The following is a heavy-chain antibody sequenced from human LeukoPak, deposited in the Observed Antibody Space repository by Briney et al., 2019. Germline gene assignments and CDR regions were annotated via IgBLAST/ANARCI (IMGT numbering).Heavy chain of an antibody. J-gene: IGHJ4*02. CDR3: ARDRYYDSSGYSPLDY. D-gene: IGHD3-22*01. V-gene: IGHV4-59*01. CDR1: GGSISSYY. CDR2: IYYSGST. Sequence: PSETLSLTCTVSGGSISSYYWSWIRQPPGKGLEWIGYIYYSGSTNYNPSLKSRVTISVDTSKNQFSLKLSSVTAADTAVYYCARDRYYDSSGYSPLDYWGQGTLVTVSS.